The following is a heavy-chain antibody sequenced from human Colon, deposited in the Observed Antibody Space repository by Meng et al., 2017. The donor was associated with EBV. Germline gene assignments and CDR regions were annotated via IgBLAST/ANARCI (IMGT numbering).Heavy chain of an antibody. D-gene: IGHD3-16*01. CDR3: ARYTEGYYDSGRGDD. Sequence: QPQSQESGPGLVKPSETPSLTCPVSGDSISSGSYSWGWIRQPPGKGLEWIGSIYYSGNTYRNPSLKSRVTIFVDTSKNQFSLKLTSVTAADTAIYYCARYTEGYYDSGRGDDWGQGTLVTVSS. CDR1: GDSISSGSYS. CDR2: IYYSGNT. J-gene: IGHJ4*02. V-gene: IGHV4-39*01.